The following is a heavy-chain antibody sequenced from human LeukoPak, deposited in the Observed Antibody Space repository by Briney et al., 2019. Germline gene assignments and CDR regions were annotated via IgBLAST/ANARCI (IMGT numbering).Heavy chain of an antibody. CDR2: IYASGST. CDR1: GVSISRYY. Sequence: SETLSLTCAVSGVSISRYYWSWIRQPPGKGLEWIGHIYASGSTNYSPSLKSRVTISVDTSKTQFSLKLSSVPAADTAVYYCASSQLGIDWYFDLWGRGTLVTVSS. D-gene: IGHD7-27*01. J-gene: IGHJ2*01. V-gene: IGHV4-4*09. CDR3: ASSQLGIDWYFDL.